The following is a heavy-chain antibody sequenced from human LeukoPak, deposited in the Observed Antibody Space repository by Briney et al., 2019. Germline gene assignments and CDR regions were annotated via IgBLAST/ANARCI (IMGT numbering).Heavy chain of an antibody. V-gene: IGHV3-23*01. Sequence: GGSLRLSCAASGFTFSSFAMNWVRQAPGKGLEWVSIISGSGDTTHYTDSVKGRFTVSRDNSMNTLYLQMNSLRAEDTSVYYCAREPYYDILTGWRTSGFDYWGQGTLVTVSS. J-gene: IGHJ4*02. CDR1: GFTFSSFA. D-gene: IGHD3-9*01. CDR3: AREPYYDILTGWRTSGFDY. CDR2: ISGSGDTT.